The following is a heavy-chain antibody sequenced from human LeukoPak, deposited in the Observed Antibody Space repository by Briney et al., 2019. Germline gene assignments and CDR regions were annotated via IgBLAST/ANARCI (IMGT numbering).Heavy chain of an antibody. CDR3: TTGWRGGEEC. D-gene: IGHD3-16*01. CDR1: GFTFSNYA. Sequence: PGGSLRLSCVASGFTFSNYAMSWLRQAPGMRPEWVGRIKDRGSGGTAQYADPVRFTISRDDSKDTLYLEMNGLKIEDTAMYYCTTGWRGGEECWGQGTLVTVSS. V-gene: IGHV3-15*01. CDR2: IKDRGSGGTA. J-gene: IGHJ4*02.